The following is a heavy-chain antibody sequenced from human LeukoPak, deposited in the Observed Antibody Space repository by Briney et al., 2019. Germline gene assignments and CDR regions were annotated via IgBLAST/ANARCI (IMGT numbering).Heavy chain of an antibody. J-gene: IGHJ4*02. CDR3: AKSLVVAGTSLDY. Sequence: GGSLRLSCAASGFTFYDYAMHCVRQAPGKGLEWVSGISWNSGSIGYADSVKGRFTISRDNAKNSLYLQMNSLRAEDTALYYCAKSLVVAGTSLDYWGQGTLVTVSS. CDR1: GFTFYDYA. V-gene: IGHV3-9*01. CDR2: ISWNSGSI. D-gene: IGHD6-19*01.